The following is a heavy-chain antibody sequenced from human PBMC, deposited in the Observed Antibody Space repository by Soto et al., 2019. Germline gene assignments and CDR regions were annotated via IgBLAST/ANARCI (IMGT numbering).Heavy chain of an antibody. Sequence: GGSLRLGCAASGFNFGFFVMHWARQAPGKGLEWLSVLSYEGSEEYYADSVRGRFTISRDNSKNTLFLQMDSLRVDDTGVYYCALTRRSSLLEVAGPGFEYWGQGTLVTVSS. D-gene: IGHD6-19*01. CDR3: ALTRRSSLLEVAGPGFEY. J-gene: IGHJ4*02. CDR1: GFNFGFFV. V-gene: IGHV3-30*03. CDR2: LSYEGSEE.